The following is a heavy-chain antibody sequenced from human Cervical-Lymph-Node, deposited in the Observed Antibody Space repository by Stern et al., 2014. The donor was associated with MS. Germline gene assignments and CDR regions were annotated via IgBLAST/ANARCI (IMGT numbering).Heavy chain of an antibody. CDR3: VRGTDMDV. Sequence: VQLMQSGGNLVQPGGSRRLSCAVSGFTVTNNYMSWVRQAPGQGLEWVSVIYSGGDTYYADSVKGRFTISRDKSKNTLYLQMNSLTEEDTAVYYCVRGTDMDVWGQGTTVTVSS. J-gene: IGHJ6*02. V-gene: IGHV3-66*01. CDR1: GFTVTNNY. CDR2: IYSGGDT.